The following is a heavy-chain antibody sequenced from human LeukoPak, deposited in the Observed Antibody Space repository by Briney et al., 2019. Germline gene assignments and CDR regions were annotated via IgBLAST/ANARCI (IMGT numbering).Heavy chain of an antibody. CDR3: ARDHWEGDYKFRQEEYYFDY. CDR2: INPNSGGT. CDR1: GYTFTRYY. V-gene: IGHV1-2*06. Sequence: GASVKVSCKASGYTFTRYYMHWVRQAPGQGLEWMGRINPNSGGTNYAQKFQGRVTMTRDTSISTAYMELSRLRSDDTAVYYCARDHWEGDYKFRQEEYYFDYWGQGTLVTVSS. D-gene: IGHD4-17*01. J-gene: IGHJ4*02.